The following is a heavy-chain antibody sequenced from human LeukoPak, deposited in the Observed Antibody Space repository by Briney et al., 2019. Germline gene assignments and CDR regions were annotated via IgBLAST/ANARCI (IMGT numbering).Heavy chain of an antibody. CDR3: AREGLLWFGNYYFDY. CDR2: ISAYNGNT. Sequence: ASVKVSCKASGYTFTSYGISWVRQAPGQRLEWMGWISAYNGNTNYAQKLQGRVTMTTDTSTSTAYMELRSLRSDDTAVYYCAREGLLWFGNYYFDYWGQGTLVTVSS. V-gene: IGHV1-18*01. J-gene: IGHJ4*02. D-gene: IGHD3-10*01. CDR1: GYTFTSYG.